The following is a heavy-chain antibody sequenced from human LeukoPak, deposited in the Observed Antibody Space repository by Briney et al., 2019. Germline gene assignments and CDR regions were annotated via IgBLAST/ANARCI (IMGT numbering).Heavy chain of an antibody. Sequence: KSSQTLSLTCTVAGGSISSGSYYWSWIRQPAGKGLEWIGRIYTSGSTNYNPSLKSRVTISVDTSKNQFSLKLSSVTAADTAVYYCAREPPIAAAGTSYFDYWGQGTLVTVSS. J-gene: IGHJ4*02. V-gene: IGHV4-61*02. CDR2: IYTSGST. D-gene: IGHD6-13*01. CDR3: AREPPIAAAGTSYFDY. CDR1: GGSISSGSYY.